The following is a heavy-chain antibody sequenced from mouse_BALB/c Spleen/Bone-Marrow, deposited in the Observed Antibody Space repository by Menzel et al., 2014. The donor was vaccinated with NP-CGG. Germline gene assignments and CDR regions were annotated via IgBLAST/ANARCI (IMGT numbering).Heavy chain of an antibody. D-gene: IGHD2-13*01. J-gene: IGHJ3*01. CDR1: GYAFTNYL. Sequence: QVQLKESGAELVRPGTSVKVSCKASGYAFTNYLIEWVKQRPGQGLAWIGVINPGSGGTNYNEKFKVKATLTADKSSSTAYMQLSSLTSDDSAVYFCARRDYSFAYWGQGTLVTVSA. V-gene: IGHV1-54*01. CDR3: ARRDYSFAY. CDR2: INPGSGGT.